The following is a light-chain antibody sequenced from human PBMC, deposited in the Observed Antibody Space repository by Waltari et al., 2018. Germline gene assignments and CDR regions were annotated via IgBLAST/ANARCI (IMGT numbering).Light chain of an antibody. CDR1: QSISSD. CDR2: GAS. Sequence: EIVMTQSPATLSVSPGGRATLSCRASQSISSDLAWYQQKPGQAPRLLIYGASTRATGIPDRFSGSGSGTEFTLTISSLQSEDFAVYYCQQYYRWWTFGLGTKVEIK. V-gene: IGKV3-15*01. CDR3: QQYYRWWT. J-gene: IGKJ1*01.